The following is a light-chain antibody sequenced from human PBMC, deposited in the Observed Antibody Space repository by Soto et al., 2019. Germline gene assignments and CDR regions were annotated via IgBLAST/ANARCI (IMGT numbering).Light chain of an antibody. CDR2: DVS. Sequence: DIQMTQSPSTLSASVGDRVTITCRASQSIGDSLAWYQQKPGKAPYLLISDVSSLERGVPSRFSGSGSGTEFTLTISSMQPDDFATFYCKQSYSTPQTFGQGTKVDIK. CDR3: KQSYSTPQT. CDR1: QSIGDS. V-gene: IGKV1-5*01. J-gene: IGKJ1*01.